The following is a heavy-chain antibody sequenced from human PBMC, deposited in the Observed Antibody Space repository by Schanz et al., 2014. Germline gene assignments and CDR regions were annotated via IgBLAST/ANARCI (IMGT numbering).Heavy chain of an antibody. J-gene: IGHJ5*02. CDR2: ISAQTGDT. CDR1: GYTFTAYG. Sequence: VQSVHSGTEVQKLGASVKVSCQTSGYTFTAYGINWVRQAPGQGLEWIGWISAQTGDTRYAQKMQGRVTMTRDVSSTTAFLELRSLRYDDTAVYYCARDRRRYCSTASCLHDNWFDPWGQGTLVTVSS. D-gene: IGHD2-2*01. V-gene: IGHV1-18*01. CDR3: ARDRRRYCSTASCLHDNWFDP.